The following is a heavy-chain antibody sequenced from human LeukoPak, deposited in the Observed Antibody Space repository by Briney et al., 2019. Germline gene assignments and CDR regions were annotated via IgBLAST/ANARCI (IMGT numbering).Heavy chain of an antibody. J-gene: IGHJ1*01. CDR3: ARKVGLYGDYLEYFQH. CDR2: ISAYNGNT. CDR1: GYTFTSYG. D-gene: IGHD4-17*01. V-gene: IGHV1-18*01. Sequence: GASVKVSCKASGYTFTSYGISWVRQAPGQGLEWMGWISAYNGNTNYAQKLQGRVTMTTDTSTSTAYMELRSLRSDDTAVYYCARKVGLYGDYLEYFQHWGQGTLVTVSS.